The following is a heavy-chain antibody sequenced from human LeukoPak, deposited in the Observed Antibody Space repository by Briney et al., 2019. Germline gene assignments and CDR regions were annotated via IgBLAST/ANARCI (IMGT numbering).Heavy chain of an antibody. D-gene: IGHD3-10*01. V-gene: IGHV1-24*01. J-gene: IGHJ1*01. CDR1: GYTLNALS. CDR2: LDPVDGGT. CDR3: TTSRRFYYGSGTFQY. Sequence: ASVKVSCKASGYTLNALSIHWVRQAPGKGLEWMGGLDPVDGGTIYAQRFQGRVTMTEDTSTDTAYLDLRSLRSDDTAVYYCTTSRRFYYGSGTFQYWGQGTLLTVSS.